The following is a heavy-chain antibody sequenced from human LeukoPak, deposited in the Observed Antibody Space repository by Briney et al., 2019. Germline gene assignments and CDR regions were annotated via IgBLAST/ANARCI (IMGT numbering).Heavy chain of an antibody. CDR1: GYSFTSYW. D-gene: IGHD3-3*01. Sequence: GESLQISCQGSGYSFTSYWIGWVRQLPGKGLEWMGIIYPGDSDTRYSPSFQGQVTISADKSISTAYLQWSSLKASDTAMYYCARPSGFWSGYPYYFDYWGQGTLVTVSS. CDR3: ARPSGFWSGYPYYFDY. CDR2: IYPGDSDT. J-gene: IGHJ4*02. V-gene: IGHV5-51*01.